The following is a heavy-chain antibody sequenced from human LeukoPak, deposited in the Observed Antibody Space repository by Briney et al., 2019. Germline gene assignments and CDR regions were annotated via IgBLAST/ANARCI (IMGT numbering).Heavy chain of an antibody. CDR2: IYYSGST. CDR1: GGSVSSGSYY. D-gene: IGHD5-18*01. Sequence: SETLSLTCTVSGGSVSSGSYYWSWIRQPPGKGLEWIGYIYYSGSTNYNSSLKSRVTISVDTSKNQFSLKLSSVTAADTAVYYCARHVGYSYMYYFDYWGQGTLVTVSS. J-gene: IGHJ4*02. V-gene: IGHV4-61*01. CDR3: ARHVGYSYMYYFDY.